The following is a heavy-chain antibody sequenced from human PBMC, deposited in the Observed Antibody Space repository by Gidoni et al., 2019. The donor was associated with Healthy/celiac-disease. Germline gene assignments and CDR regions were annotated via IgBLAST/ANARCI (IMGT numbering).Heavy chain of an antibody. J-gene: IGHJ4*02. CDR2: ISGSGGST. CDR3: AKDLREFYSSGPFDY. CDR1: GFTFSSYA. V-gene: IGHV3-23*01. Sequence: EVQLLESGGGLVQPGGSLRLSCAASGFTFSSYAMSWVRQAPGKGLGWVSAISGSGGSTYYADSVKGRFTISRDNSKNTLYLQMNSLRAEDTAVYYCAKDLREFYSSGPFDYWGQGTLVTVSS. D-gene: IGHD6-19*01.